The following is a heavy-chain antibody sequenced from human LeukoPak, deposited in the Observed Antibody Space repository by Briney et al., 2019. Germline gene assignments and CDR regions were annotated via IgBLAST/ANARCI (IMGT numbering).Heavy chain of an antibody. J-gene: IGHJ3*02. Sequence: HPGGSLRLSCAASGFSFSDYAMHWVRQAPGKGLEWVAFISNDGRNKHNADSVKGRFTISRDNFRSTLYLQMNSLRAEGTAVFYCAREGDGSYPHDAFDIWGQGTMVTVSS. CDR3: AREGDGSYPHDAFDI. V-gene: IGHV3-30*04. CDR1: GFSFSDYA. D-gene: IGHD5-24*01. CDR2: ISNDGRNK.